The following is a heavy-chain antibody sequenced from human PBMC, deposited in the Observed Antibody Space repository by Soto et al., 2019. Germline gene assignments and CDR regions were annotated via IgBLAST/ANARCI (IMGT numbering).Heavy chain of an antibody. CDR1: GYTFTGYY. CDR3: AIGGKYSSSSEFDY. Sequence: ASVKVACKASGYTFTGYYMHWVRQAPGQGLEWMGWINPNSGGTNYAQKFQGWVTMTRDTSISTAYMELSRLRSDDTAVYYCAIGGKYSSSSEFDYWGQGTLVTVSS. CDR2: INPNSGGT. J-gene: IGHJ4*02. D-gene: IGHD6-6*01. V-gene: IGHV1-2*04.